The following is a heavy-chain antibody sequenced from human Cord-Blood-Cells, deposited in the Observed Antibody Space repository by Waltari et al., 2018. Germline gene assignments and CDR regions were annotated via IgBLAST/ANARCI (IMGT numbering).Heavy chain of an antibody. V-gene: IGHV4-38-2*02. CDR2: IYLSGSS. J-gene: IGHJ6*01. Sequence: QVQLQESGPGLVKPSETLSLTCAVSGYSISSGYYWGWIRQPPGKGLEWIGSIYLSGSSYCTPSLKSRVTISVDTSKNQFSLKLSSVTAADTAGYYCARDGKVYSSSYYYYYYGMDVWGHGTTVTVSS. D-gene: IGHD6-6*01. CDR1: GYSISSGYY. CDR3: ARDGKVYSSSYYYYYYGMDV.